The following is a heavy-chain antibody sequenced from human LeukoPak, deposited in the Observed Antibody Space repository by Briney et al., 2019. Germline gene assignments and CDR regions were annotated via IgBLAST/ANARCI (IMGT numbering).Heavy chain of an antibody. CDR3: ARHQLVVVPAAPDY. J-gene: IGHJ4*02. V-gene: IGHV4-39*01. D-gene: IGHD2-2*01. CDR1: GGSISSSSYY. Sequence: KPSETLSLTCTVSGGSISSSSYYWGWIRQPPGKGLEWIRSIYYSGSTYYNPSLKSRVTISVDTSKNQFSLKLSSVTAADTAVYYCARHQLVVVPAAPDYWGQGTLVTVSS. CDR2: IYYSGST.